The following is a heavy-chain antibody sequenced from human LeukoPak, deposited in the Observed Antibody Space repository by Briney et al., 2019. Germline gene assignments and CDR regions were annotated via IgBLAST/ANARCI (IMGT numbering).Heavy chain of an antibody. CDR3: ARDFYSGYDYVRLFDY. D-gene: IGHD5-12*01. V-gene: IGHV1-46*01. CDR2: INPSGGST. Sequence: ASVKVSCKASGYTFTSYYMHWVRQAPGQGLEWMGIINPSGGSTSYAQKFQGRVTMTTDTSISTAYMELSRLRSDDTAVYYCARDFYSGYDYVRLFDYWGQGTLVTVSS. J-gene: IGHJ4*02. CDR1: GYTFTSYY.